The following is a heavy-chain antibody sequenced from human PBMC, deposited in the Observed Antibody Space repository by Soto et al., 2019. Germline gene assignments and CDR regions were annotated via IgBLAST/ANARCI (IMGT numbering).Heavy chain of an antibody. CDR3: AREGPPARGAHDYYYGMDV. CDR2: IYHSGST. Sequence: PSETLCLTCAVSGCSISSGYYWGWIRQPPGKGLEWIGSIYHSGSTYYNPSLKSRVTISVDTSKNQFSLKLSSVTAADTAVYYCAREGPPARGAHDYYYGMDVWGQGTTVTVSS. D-gene: IGHD2-15*01. V-gene: IGHV4-38-2*02. J-gene: IGHJ6*02. CDR1: GCSISSGYY.